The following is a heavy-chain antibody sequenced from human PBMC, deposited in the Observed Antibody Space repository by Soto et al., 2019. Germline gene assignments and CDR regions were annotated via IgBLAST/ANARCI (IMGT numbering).Heavy chain of an antibody. Sequence: SETLSLTCTVSGGSISSYYWSWIRQPPGKGLEWIGYIYYSGSTDYNPSLKSRVTISVDKSENQFSLRLKSVTAADTAVYYCASVGSDYDNSGYYLPWGPGTLVTVSS. D-gene: IGHD3-22*01. CDR2: IYYSGST. V-gene: IGHV4-59*12. CDR1: GGSISSYY. J-gene: IGHJ5*02. CDR3: ASVGSDYDNSGYYLP.